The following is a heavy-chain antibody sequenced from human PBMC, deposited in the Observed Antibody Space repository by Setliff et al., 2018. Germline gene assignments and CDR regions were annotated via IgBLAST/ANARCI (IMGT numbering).Heavy chain of an antibody. CDR2: INHRGST. CDR3: ARGRNIAARLLDS. CDR1: GGTFSDYY. J-gene: IGHJ4*02. Sequence: SETLSLTCAAYGGTFSDYYWTWIRQPPGKGLEWIGEINHRGSTNYNPSLKSRATISIDTSKDQFSLKLISMSAADTAVYFCARGRNIAARLLDSWGQGAPVTVSS. V-gene: IGHV4-34*01. D-gene: IGHD6-6*01.